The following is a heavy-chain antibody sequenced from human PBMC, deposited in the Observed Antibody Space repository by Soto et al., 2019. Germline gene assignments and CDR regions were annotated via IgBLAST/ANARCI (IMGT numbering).Heavy chain of an antibody. J-gene: IGHJ6*02. CDR2: INTDASTT. CDR3: ARDQGGRNYYDSSCYMDV. V-gene: IGHV3-74*01. D-gene: IGHD3-22*01. CDR1: GFTFSSHW. Sequence: GGSLRLSCAASGFTFSSHWMHWVRQGSGKGLVWVSRINTDASTTNYADSVRGRFTISRDNAKDTVFLQMNSLTAEDTAVYYCARDQGGRNYYDSSCYMDVWGQGTKVTVSS.